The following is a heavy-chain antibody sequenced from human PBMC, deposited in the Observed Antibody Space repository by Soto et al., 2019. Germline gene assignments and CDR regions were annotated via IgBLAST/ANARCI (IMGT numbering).Heavy chain of an antibody. CDR2: ISYDGTEK. CDR1: GFTFSSHA. D-gene: IGHD5-18*01. V-gene: IGHV3-30-3*01. CDR3: ARARSTALVLDFDF. Sequence: QVQLVESGGGVVQPGRSLRLSCAGSGFTFSSHAMHWVRQAPGKGLEWVAVISYDGTEKYYADSVKGRFTISRDNSKNPLVLQMHSLKAYDTAVYYCARARSTALVLDFDFWGQGTLVTVSS. J-gene: IGHJ4*02.